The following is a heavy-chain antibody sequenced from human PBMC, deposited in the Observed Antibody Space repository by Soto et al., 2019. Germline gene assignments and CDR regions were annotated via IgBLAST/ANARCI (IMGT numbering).Heavy chain of an antibody. CDR3: AKGFYNSGSYDY. D-gene: IGHD1-26*01. J-gene: IGHJ4*02. CDR2: LSGDGDNT. CDR1: GFTFSNYA. Sequence: GSLRLSCATSGFTFSNYAMSWVRQAPGKGLEWVSGLSGDGDNTNYADSVKGQFTISRDNSKNTLYLQMNSLRAEDTAVYYCAKGFYNSGSYDYWGQGTLVTVSS. V-gene: IGHV3-23*01.